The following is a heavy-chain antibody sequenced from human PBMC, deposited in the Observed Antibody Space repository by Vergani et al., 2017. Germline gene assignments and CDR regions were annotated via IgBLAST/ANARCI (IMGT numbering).Heavy chain of an antibody. V-gene: IGHV4-34*01. J-gene: IGHJ4*02. CDR3: ARYHTAMAPYFDY. CDR2: INHSGST. D-gene: IGHD5-18*01. CDR1: GGSFSGYY. Sequence: QVQLQQWGAGLLKPSETLSLTCAVYGGSFSGYYWSWIRQPPGKGLEWIGEINHSGSTNYNPSLKSRVTISVDRSKNQFSLKLSSVTAADTAVYYCARYHTAMAPYFDYWGQGTLVTVSS.